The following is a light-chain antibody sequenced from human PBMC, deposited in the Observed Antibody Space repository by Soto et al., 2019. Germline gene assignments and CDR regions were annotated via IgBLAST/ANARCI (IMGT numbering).Light chain of an antibody. CDR3: QQHNQWPIT. V-gene: IGKV3D-20*02. J-gene: IGKJ5*01. Sequence: EIVLTQTPGTLSLSPGERATLSCRASQSVTSSHLAWYQQKPGQAPRLLIYGTSNRATGIPDRFSGSGSGTEFTLTINSLQSEGSAVYYCQQHNQWPITFGQGTRLEIK. CDR1: QSVTSSH. CDR2: GTS.